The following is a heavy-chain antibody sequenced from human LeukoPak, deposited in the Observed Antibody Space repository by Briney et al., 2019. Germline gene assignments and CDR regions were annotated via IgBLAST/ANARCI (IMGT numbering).Heavy chain of an antibody. J-gene: IGHJ4*02. CDR1: GFTFSSYV. CDR3: AGSYCADECFPYYLDY. V-gene: IGHV3-23*01. Sequence: GGSLRLSCAASGFTFSSYVMTWVRQAPGKGLEWVSALSRSSDSTFYAGSVKGRFTVSRDNSKNTLYLQMNSLRVEDTAIYYCAGSYCADECFPYYLDYWGQGTLVTVSS. CDR2: LSRSSDST. D-gene: IGHD2-21*01.